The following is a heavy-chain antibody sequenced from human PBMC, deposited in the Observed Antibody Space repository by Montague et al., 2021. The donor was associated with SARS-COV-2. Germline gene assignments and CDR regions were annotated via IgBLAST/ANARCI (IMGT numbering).Heavy chain of an antibody. V-gene: IGHV3-30*04. CDR1: GFTFSSYA. Sequence: SLRLSCAASGFTFSSYAMHWARQAPGKGLERVAVISYDGSNKYYADSVKGRFTISRDNSKNTLYLQMNSLRAEDTAVYYCARDLGVLAFDIWGQGTMVTVSS. J-gene: IGHJ3*02. CDR2: ISYDGSNK. CDR3: ARDLGVLAFDI. D-gene: IGHD3-16*01.